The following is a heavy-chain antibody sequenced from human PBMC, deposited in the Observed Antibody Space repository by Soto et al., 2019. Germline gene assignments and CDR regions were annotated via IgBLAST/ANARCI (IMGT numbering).Heavy chain of an antibody. CDR3: ARDSKWLIVKGNWFDS. D-gene: IGHD5-12*01. Sequence: ASVKVSCKFSGHNFMNYGMTWVRQAPGQGLEWMGWISGSNGATNYAPKFQGRVTLTTDTSTNTVFMELRSLRLDDTAVYYCARDSKWLIVKGNWFDSWGQGTLVTVSS. J-gene: IGHJ5*01. CDR1: GHNFMNYG. V-gene: IGHV1-18*04. CDR2: ISGSNGAT.